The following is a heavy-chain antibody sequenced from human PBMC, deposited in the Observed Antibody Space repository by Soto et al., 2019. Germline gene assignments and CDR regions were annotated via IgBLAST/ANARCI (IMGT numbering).Heavy chain of an antibody. V-gene: IGHV1-18*01. CDR2: ISAYNGNT. CDR3: ARDSPYSSSSLLKHNWFDP. J-gene: IGHJ5*02. CDR1: GYTFTSYG. D-gene: IGHD6-6*01. Sequence: QVQLVQSGAEVKKPGASVKVSCKASGYTFTSYGISWVRQAPGQGLEWMGWISAYNGNTNYEQKLQGRVTMTTDTSTSTAYMELRSLRSDDTAVYYCARDSPYSSSSLLKHNWFDPWGQGTLVTVSS.